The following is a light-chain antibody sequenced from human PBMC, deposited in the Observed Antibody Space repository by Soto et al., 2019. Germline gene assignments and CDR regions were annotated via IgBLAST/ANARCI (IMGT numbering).Light chain of an antibody. V-gene: IGKV1-39*01. CDR3: QQYNSYPWA. Sequence: DIQMTQSPSSLSASVGDRVTITCRASQSISSYLNWYQQKPGKAPKLLIYAASSLQSGVPSRFSGSGSGTELTLTISSLQPDGFATYYCQQYNSYPWAFGQGTKVDIK. CDR1: QSISSY. CDR2: AAS. J-gene: IGKJ1*01.